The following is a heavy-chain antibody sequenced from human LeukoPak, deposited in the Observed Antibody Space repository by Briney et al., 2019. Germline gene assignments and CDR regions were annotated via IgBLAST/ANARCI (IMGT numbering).Heavy chain of an antibody. CDR2: TNDSGGST. CDR3: AKGPLIEVAGTTWDY. Sequence: GGSLRLSCAASGFTFSSYAMIWVRQAPGKGLEWVSGTNDSGGSTYYADSVKGRFTISRDNSKNTLHLQMDSLRADDTAVYFCAKGPLIEVAGTTWDYWGQGTLVTVSS. V-gene: IGHV3-23*01. J-gene: IGHJ4*02. CDR1: GFTFSSYA. D-gene: IGHD6-19*01.